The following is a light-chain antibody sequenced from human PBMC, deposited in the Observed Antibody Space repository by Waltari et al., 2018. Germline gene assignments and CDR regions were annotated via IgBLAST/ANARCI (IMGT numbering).Light chain of an antibody. CDR2: GAS. Sequence: EIVMTQSPATLSVSPGERAPPSCRASQSVSSNLAWYQQKPGQAPRLLIYGASNRATGLPARFSGGGSGTEFTLTISSLQSEDFAVYYCQQYNNWPSLTFGGGTKVEIK. CDR1: QSVSSN. CDR3: QQYNNWPSLT. J-gene: IGKJ4*01. V-gene: IGKV3-15*01.